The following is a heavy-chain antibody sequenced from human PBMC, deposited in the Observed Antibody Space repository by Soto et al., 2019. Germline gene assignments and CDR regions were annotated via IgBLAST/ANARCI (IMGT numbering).Heavy chain of an antibody. CDR1: GGSISSGGYY. CDR2: IYYSGST. D-gene: IGHD2-8*02. J-gene: IGHJ4*02. Sequence: QVQLQESGPGLVKPSQTLSLTCTVSGGSISSGGYYWSWICQHPGKGLEWIGYIYYSGSTYYNPYLKSLVTISLDTSKNHHSLKPRPGTAADTAVYYWARDSLVQGTPFDYSEQGTMVTVSS. V-gene: IGHV4-31*01. CDR3: ARDSLVQGTPFDY.